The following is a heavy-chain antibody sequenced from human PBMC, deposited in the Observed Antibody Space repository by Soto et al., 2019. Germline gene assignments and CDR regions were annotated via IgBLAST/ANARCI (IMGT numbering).Heavy chain of an antibody. CDR3: ARAGSSGWYSG. V-gene: IGHV4-59*01. CDR1: GGSISSYY. D-gene: IGHD6-19*01. CDR2: IYYSGST. J-gene: IGHJ4*02. Sequence: SETLSLTCTVPGGSISSYYWSWIRQPPGKGLEWIGYIYYSGSTNYNPSLKSRVTISADTSKNQFSLKLSSVTAADTAVYYCARAGSSGWYSGWGQGTLVTVSS.